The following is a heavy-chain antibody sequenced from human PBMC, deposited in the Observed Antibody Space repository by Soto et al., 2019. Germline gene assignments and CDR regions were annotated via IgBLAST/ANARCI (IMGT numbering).Heavy chain of an antibody. CDR1: GGSISNSDYF. Sequence: LQLQESGPGLVKPSETLSLTCTVSGGSISNSDYFWAWMRQPPGKGLEWVGAISHTGSPRYNPSLKRRVTISVDTSKTQFSLRLPSVTAADTAVFYCASQLESTTYFDYWGRGTLVTVSS. J-gene: IGHJ4*02. D-gene: IGHD1-1*01. CDR2: ISHTGSP. CDR3: ASQLESTTYFDY. V-gene: IGHV4-39*01.